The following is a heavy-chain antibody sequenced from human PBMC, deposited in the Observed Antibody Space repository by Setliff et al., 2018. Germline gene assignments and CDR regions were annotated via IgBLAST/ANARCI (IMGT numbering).Heavy chain of an antibody. D-gene: IGHD4-4*01. CDR1: GYTLNNYA. V-gene: IGHV7-4-1*02. J-gene: IGHJ4*02. CDR2: INTKTGYP. Sequence: ASVKVSCKASGYTLNNYAMNWARQAPGRGFEWMGWINTKTGYPTYAQDFTGRLVFSLDTSVNTAFVEISGLKPEDTAVYYCARDGGNGVDYWGQGTLVTVSS. CDR3: ARDGGNGVDY.